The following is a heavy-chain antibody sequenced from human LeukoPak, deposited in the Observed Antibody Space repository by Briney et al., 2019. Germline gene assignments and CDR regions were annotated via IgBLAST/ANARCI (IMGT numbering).Heavy chain of an antibody. J-gene: IGHJ4*02. CDR2: INHSGST. CDR3: ARVGILYSSSWRKAYFDY. CDR1: GGSFSGYY. D-gene: IGHD6-13*01. V-gene: IGHV4-34*01. Sequence: SETLSLTCAVYGGSFSGYYWSWIRQPPGKGLEWIGEINHSGSTNYNPSLKSRVTISVDTSKNQFSRKLSSVTAADTAVYYCARVGILYSSSWRKAYFDYWGQGTLVTVSS.